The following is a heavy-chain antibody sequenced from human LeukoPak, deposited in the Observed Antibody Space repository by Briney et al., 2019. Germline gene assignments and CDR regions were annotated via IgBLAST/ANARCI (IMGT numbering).Heavy chain of an antibody. CDR3: ARAKLGYCSSTSCFVDYYYGMDV. Sequence: SVKVSCKASGGTFSSYGISWVRQAPGQGLEWMGGIIPIFGTTNYAQKFQGRVTITADESTSTAYMELSSLRSEDTAVYYCARAKLGYCSSTSCFVDYYYGMDVWGQGTTVTVSS. V-gene: IGHV1-69*13. J-gene: IGHJ6*02. CDR2: IIPIFGTT. CDR1: GGTFSSYG. D-gene: IGHD2-2*01.